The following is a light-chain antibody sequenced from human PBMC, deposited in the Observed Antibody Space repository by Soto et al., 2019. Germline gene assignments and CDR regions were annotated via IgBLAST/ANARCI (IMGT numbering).Light chain of an antibody. V-gene: IGKV3D-20*02. CDR2: DAS. CDR1: QSVSSSY. Sequence: EIVFTQSPGTLSLSPGERATLSCRASQSVSSSYLAWYQQKPGQAPRLLIYDASNRANGIPARFSGSGSGTDFTLTINSLEPEDFAAYYCQQRSNWHSITFGQGTRLEIK. CDR3: QQRSNWHSIT. J-gene: IGKJ5*01.